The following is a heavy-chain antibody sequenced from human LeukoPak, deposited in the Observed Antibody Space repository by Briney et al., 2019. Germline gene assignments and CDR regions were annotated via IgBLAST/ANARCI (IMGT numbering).Heavy chain of an antibody. CDR3: ARAHPRGYGSGSPAMFDP. D-gene: IGHD3-10*01. J-gene: IGHJ5*02. V-gene: IGHV1-18*01. CDR2: ISPYTGNT. CDR1: GYTFTSYG. Sequence: ASVKVSCKASGYTFTSYGISWVRQAPGQGLEWMGWISPYTGNTNYAQKFQGRVTMTRDTSTSTVYMELSSLRSEDTAVYYCARAHPRGYGSGSPAMFDPWGQGTLVTVSS.